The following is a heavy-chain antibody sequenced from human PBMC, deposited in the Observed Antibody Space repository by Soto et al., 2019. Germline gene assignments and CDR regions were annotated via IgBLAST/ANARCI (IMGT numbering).Heavy chain of an antibody. J-gene: IGHJ6*02. Sequence: GSLRLSCAASGFTFSDYYMSWIRQAPGKGLEYISYISSSSGTTNYSDSVKGRFTISRENAKNSLYLQMSSLRAEDTAVYYCARDRGGYDRLYYYHGMDVWGQGTTVTVSS. CDR3: ARDRGGYDRLYYYHGMDV. V-gene: IGHV3-11*06. CDR1: GFTFSDYY. D-gene: IGHD5-12*01. CDR2: ISSSSGTT.